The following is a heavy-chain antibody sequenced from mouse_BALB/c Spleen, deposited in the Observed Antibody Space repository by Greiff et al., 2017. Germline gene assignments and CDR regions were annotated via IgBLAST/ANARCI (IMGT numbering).Heavy chain of an antibody. CDR2: ISSGGSYT. CDR3: ARDRESSSSSYAMDD. CDR1: GFTYSSYA. J-gene: IGHJ4*01. Sequence: EVQLVESGGGLVKPGGSLKLFCAVSGFTYSSYAMSWVRQSPEKRLEWVAEISSGGSYTYYPDTVTGRFTISRDNAKNTLYLEMSSLRSEDTAMYYCARDRESSSSSYAMDDWGQEASVNVS. D-gene: IGHD3-1*01. V-gene: IGHV5-9-4*01.